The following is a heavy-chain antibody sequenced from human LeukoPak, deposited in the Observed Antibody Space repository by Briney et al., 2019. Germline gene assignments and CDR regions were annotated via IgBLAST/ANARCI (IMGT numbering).Heavy chain of an antibody. Sequence: GSLRLSCAASGFTFSSYGMHWVRQAPGKGLEWVAFIRYDGGKKYYADSVKGRSTISRDNSKNTLYLQMNSLRAEDTALYYCAKTGSWGSSNYYFDYWGQGTLVTVSS. CDR3: AKTGSWGSSNYYFDY. J-gene: IGHJ4*02. CDR2: IRYDGGKK. CDR1: GFTFSSYG. V-gene: IGHV3-30*02. D-gene: IGHD2-15*01.